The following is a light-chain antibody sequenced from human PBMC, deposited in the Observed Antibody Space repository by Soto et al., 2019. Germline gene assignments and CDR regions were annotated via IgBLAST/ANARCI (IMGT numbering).Light chain of an antibody. V-gene: IGKV1-33*01. CDR3: QQYDDLPIT. CDR1: QDITNY. CDR2: DAY. J-gene: IGKJ5*01. Sequence: DIQMTQSPSSLSASVGDRVTITCQARQDITNYLNWYQQKPGKPPKLLINDAYNLETGVPSRFSGSGSGTHFSFPSNSRQPEDFAKYYWQQYDDLPITFGLGTRLDIK.